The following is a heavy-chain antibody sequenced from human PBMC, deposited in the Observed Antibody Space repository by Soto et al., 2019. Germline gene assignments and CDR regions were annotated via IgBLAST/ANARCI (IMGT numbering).Heavy chain of an antibody. CDR1: GYTFTSYG. Sequence: QVQLVQSGAEVKKPGASVKVSCKASGYTFTSYGISWVRQAPGQGLEWMGWISAYNGNTNYAQKLQGRVTMTTDTPTSTAYMELRSLRSDDTAVYYCAREGPPLRAVPSSTEYFQHWGQGTLVSVSS. V-gene: IGHV1-18*01. J-gene: IGHJ1*01. CDR2: ISAYNGNT. CDR3: AREGPPLRAVPSSTEYFQH. D-gene: IGHD6-19*01.